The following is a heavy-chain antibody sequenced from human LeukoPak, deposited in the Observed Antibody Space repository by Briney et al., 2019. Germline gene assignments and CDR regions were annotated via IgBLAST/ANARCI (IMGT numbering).Heavy chain of an antibody. V-gene: IGHV3-66*01. CDR2: IYSGGST. CDR1: GFTVSSNY. D-gene: IGHD3-22*01. Sequence: GGSLRLSCAASGFTVSSNYMSWVRQAPGKGLEWVSVIYSGGSTYYADSVKGRFTISRDNSKNTLYLQMNSLRAEDTAVYYCARGTSITMIVVVITDFDYWGQGTLVTVSS. CDR3: ARGTSITMIVVVITDFDY. J-gene: IGHJ4*02.